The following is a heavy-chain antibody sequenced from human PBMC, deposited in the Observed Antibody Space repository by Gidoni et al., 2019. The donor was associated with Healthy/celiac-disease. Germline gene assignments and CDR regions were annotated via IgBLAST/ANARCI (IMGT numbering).Heavy chain of an antibody. Sequence: QVQLVQSGAEVKKPGASVKVSCKASGYTFTSYAMHWVRQAPGQRLEWMGWINAGNGNTKYSQKFQGRVTITRDTSASTAYMELSSLRSEDTAVYYCARATYYDFWSGYYIDAFDIWGQGTVVTVSS. V-gene: IGHV1-3*01. CDR2: INAGNGNT. D-gene: IGHD3-3*01. CDR1: GYTFTSYA. J-gene: IGHJ3*02. CDR3: ARATYYDFWSGYYIDAFDI.